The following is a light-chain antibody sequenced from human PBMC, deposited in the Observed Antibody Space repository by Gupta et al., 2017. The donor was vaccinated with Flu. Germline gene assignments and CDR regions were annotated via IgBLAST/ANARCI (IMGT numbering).Light chain of an antibody. Sequence: QSALTHSASVPGSPGQSITISCTGSSSDVGYGNYVSWDPHHQGPAPKLLIYEVINRPSGVSNHFSGSKSGSTASLTISGRQAEDEADYYCSSFAGSITYVFGTGTRVTVL. J-gene: IGLJ1*01. CDR1: SSDVGYGNY. V-gene: IGLV2-14*01. CDR2: EVI. CDR3: SSFAGSITYV.